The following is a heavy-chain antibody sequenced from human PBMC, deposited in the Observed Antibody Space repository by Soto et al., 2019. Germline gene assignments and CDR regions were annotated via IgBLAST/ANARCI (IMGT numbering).Heavy chain of an antibody. D-gene: IGHD6-13*01. CDR2: IYYSGST. CDR1: GGSISSYY. J-gene: IGHJ6*02. CDR3: ARDSGSSWYWYGMDV. Sequence: SETLSLTCTVSGGSISSYYWSWIRQPPGKGLEWIGYIYYSGSTNYNPSLKSRVTISVDTSKNQFSLKLSSVTAADTAVYYCARDSGSSWYWYGMDVWGQGTTVTVSS. V-gene: IGHV4-59*01.